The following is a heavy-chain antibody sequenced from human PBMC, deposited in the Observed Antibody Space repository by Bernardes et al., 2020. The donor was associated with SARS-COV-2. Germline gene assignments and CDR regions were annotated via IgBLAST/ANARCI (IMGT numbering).Heavy chain of an antibody. CDR2: INHSGST. CDR1: SGSFSGYY. D-gene: IGHD2-15*01. J-gene: IGHJ5*02. CDR3: VRGVWRRYCSGDSCYFDWFDP. Sequence: AETLSLTCAVYSGSFSGYYWSWIRQTPGKGLEWIGEINHSGSTNYNPSPKSRVTITVDTSNNQFSLKLSSVTAADTAVYYCVRGVWRRYCSGDSCYFDWFDPWGQGTLVTVSS. V-gene: IGHV4-34*01.